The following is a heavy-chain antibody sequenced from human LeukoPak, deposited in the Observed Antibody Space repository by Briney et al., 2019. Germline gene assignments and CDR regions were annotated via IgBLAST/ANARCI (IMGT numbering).Heavy chain of an antibody. D-gene: IGHD2-15*01. Sequence: GGSLRLSCAASGFTFSSYGMHWVRQAPGKGLEWVAVIWYDGSNKYYADSVKGRFTISRDNSKNTLYLQMNSLRAEDTAVYYCARDYIAATGPWFDPWGQGTLVTVSS. V-gene: IGHV3-33*01. CDR3: ARDYIAATGPWFDP. J-gene: IGHJ5*02. CDR1: GFTFSSYG. CDR2: IWYDGSNK.